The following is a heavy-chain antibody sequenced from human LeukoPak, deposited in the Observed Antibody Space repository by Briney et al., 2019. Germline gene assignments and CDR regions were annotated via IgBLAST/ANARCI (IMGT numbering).Heavy chain of an antibody. J-gene: IGHJ4*02. Sequence: GASVKVSCKASGGTFSSYAISWVRQAPGQGLEWMGRIIPIFGIANYAQKFQGRVTITADKSTSTAYMELSSLRSEDTAVYYCARALGGAEPYWGQGTLVTVSS. CDR2: IIPIFGIA. CDR3: ARALGGAEPY. CDR1: GGTFSSYA. V-gene: IGHV1-69*04. D-gene: IGHD1-26*01.